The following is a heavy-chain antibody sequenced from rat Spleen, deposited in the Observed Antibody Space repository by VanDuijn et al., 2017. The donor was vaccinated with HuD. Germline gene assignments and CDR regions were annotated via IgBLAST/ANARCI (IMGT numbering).Heavy chain of an antibody. J-gene: IGHJ3*01. V-gene: IGHV5-7*01. CDR1: GFIFSDYN. CDR3: ASLGVGGFAY. D-gene: IGHD4-3*01. Sequence: EVQLVESGGDLAQPGRSLKLSCAASGFIFSDYNMAWVRQAPKKGLEWVATIIYDGSIAYYRDSVKGRFTVSRDNTKTTQYLQMDSLRSEDTATYYGASLGVGGFAYWGQGTLVTVSS. CDR2: IIYDGSIA.